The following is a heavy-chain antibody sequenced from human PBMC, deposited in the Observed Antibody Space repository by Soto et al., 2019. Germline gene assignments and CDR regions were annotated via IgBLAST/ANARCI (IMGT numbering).Heavy chain of an antibody. CDR2: ISYDGSNK. J-gene: IGHJ4*02. D-gene: IGHD1-26*01. Sequence: QVQLVESGGGVVQPGRSLRLSCAASGFTFSSYGMHWVRQAPGKGLEWVAVISYDGSNKYYADSVKGRFTISRDNSKNTLYLQMNSLRAEDTAVYYCAKGGVGIVGATELDGFDYCGQGTLVTVSS. CDR1: GFTFSSYG. CDR3: AKGGVGIVGATELDGFDY. V-gene: IGHV3-30*18.